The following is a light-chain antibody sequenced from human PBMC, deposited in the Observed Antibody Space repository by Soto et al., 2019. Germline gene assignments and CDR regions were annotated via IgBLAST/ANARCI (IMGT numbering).Light chain of an antibody. Sequence: DIQMTQSPSSLSASVGDRVTITCRASQSISSYLNWYQQKPGKAPKLLIYAASSLQSGVPSRFSGSGSGTDFTLTISSLQPEDFATYYCQQSYCNPCMYTFGQGTKVEIK. CDR2: AAS. J-gene: IGKJ2*01. CDR3: QQSYCNPCMYT. CDR1: QSISSY. V-gene: IGKV1-39*01.